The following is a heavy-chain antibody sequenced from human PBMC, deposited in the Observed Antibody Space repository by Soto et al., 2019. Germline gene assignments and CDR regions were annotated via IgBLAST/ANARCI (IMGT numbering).Heavy chain of an antibody. CDR1: GFTFSYYA. CDR2: ISSNGGGT. D-gene: IGHD2-2*01. J-gene: IGHJ4*02. CDR3: AREGYCSSTSCYSFDY. Sequence: PGGSLRLSCAASGFTFSYYAMHWVRQAPGKGLEYVSAISSNGGGTYYANSVKGRFTISRDNSKNTLYLQMGSLRAEDMAVYYWAREGYCSSTSCYSFDYWGQGTLVTVSS. V-gene: IGHV3-64*01.